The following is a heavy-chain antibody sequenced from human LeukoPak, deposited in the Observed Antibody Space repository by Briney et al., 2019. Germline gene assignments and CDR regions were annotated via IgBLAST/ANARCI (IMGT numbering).Heavy chain of an antibody. CDR1: GFTFSSYS. V-gene: IGHV3-21*01. D-gene: IGHD3-3*01. CDR3: ARGYYDFWSGKVPGAFDI. J-gene: IGHJ3*02. CDR2: ISSSSSYI. Sequence: GGSLRLSCAASGFTFSSYSMNWVRQAPGKGLEWVSSISSSSSYIYYADSVKGRFTISRDNAKNSLYLQMNSLRAEDTAVYYCARGYYDFWSGKVPGAFDIWGQGTMVTVSS.